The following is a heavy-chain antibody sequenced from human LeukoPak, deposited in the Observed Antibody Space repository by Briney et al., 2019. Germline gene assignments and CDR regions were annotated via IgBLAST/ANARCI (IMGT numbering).Heavy chain of an antibody. Sequence: PGGSLRLSCAASGFTFSSYAMSWVRQAPGQGLEWVSAISGSGGSTYYADSVKGRFTISRDNSKNTLYLQMNSLRAEDTAVYYCAKSDTAMVTFDYWGQGTLVTVSS. V-gene: IGHV3-23*01. CDR2: ISGSGGST. CDR1: GFTFSSYA. J-gene: IGHJ4*02. CDR3: AKSDTAMVTFDY. D-gene: IGHD5-18*01.